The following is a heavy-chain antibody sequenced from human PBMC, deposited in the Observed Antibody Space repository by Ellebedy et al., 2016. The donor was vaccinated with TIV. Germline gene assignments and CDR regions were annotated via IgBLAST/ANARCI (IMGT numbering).Heavy chain of an antibody. Sequence: SETLSLTCTVSGGSISSYYWSWIRQPPGKGLEWIGYVHYRGSTNQNPSLKSRVSMSVDTSKNQLSLNVTSVTAADTAVYYGARHLGINTWYSYFDFWGQGILVTVSS. CDR1: GGSISSYY. V-gene: IGHV4-59*08. CDR3: ARHLGINTWYSYFDF. J-gene: IGHJ4*02. D-gene: IGHD6-13*01. CDR2: VHYRGST.